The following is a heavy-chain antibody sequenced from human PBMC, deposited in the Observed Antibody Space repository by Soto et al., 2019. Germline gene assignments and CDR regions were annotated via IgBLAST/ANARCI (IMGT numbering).Heavy chain of an antibody. Sequence: GGSLRLSCAASGFTFSNAWMNWVRQAPGKGLEWVGRIKSKTDGGTTDYIALVKGRFIISRDDSKNTLYLQMNSLKTEDTAVYYCTTSGESHFDFLGGSPQINAAYYYYGMDVWGQGTTVTVSS. CDR1: GFTFSNAW. J-gene: IGHJ6*02. D-gene: IGHD3-3*01. V-gene: IGHV3-15*07. CDR2: IKSKTDGGTT. CDR3: TTSGESHFDFLGGSPQINAAYYYYGMDV.